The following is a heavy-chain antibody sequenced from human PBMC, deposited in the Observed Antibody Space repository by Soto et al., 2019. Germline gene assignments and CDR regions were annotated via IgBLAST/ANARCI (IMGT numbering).Heavy chain of an antibody. CDR3: ARGVGYCSGGSCYSGQELFDY. D-gene: IGHD2-15*01. Sequence: SETLSLTCTVSGGSISSYYWSWIRQPPGKGLEWIGYIYYSGSTNYNPSLKSRVTISVDTSKNQFSLKLSSVTAADTAVYYCARGVGYCSGGSCYSGQELFDYWGQGTLVTVSS. CDR2: IYYSGST. J-gene: IGHJ4*02. V-gene: IGHV4-59*01. CDR1: GGSISSYY.